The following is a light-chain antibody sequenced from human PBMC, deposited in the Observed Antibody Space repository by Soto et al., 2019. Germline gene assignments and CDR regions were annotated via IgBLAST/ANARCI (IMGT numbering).Light chain of an antibody. J-gene: IGKJ1*01. CDR1: QSVSSN. CDR3: QQYNNWWT. Sequence: EIVMTQSPATLSVSPGERATLSCRASQSVSSNLAWYQQKPGQAPRFLIYGASTRATGIPARFSGSGSGTEFTLTISSLEFGDSAVYYCQQYNNWWTFGQGTKVDIK. CDR2: GAS. V-gene: IGKV3-15*01.